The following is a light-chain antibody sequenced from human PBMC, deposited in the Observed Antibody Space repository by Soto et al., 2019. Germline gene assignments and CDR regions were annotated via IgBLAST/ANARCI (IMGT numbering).Light chain of an antibody. CDR3: PAYDSSLSGYV. Sequence: QSVLTQPPSVSGAPGQRVTISCTGSSSNIGAGYDVHWYQQLPGTAPKLLIYGNSNRPSGVPDRFSGSKSGTSASLAITGLQAEDEADYYCPAYDSSLSGYVCGTGTKLTVL. V-gene: IGLV1-40*01. CDR1: SSNIGAGYD. J-gene: IGLJ1*01. CDR2: GNS.